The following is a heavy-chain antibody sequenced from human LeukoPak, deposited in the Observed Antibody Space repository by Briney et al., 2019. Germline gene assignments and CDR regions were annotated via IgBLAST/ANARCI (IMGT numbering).Heavy chain of an antibody. V-gene: IGHV1-2*02. J-gene: IGHJ4*02. D-gene: IGHD5-18*01. Sequence: GASVKVSCKASGYTFTGYYMHWVRQAPGQGLEWMGWINPNSGGTNYAQKFQGRVTTTRDTSISTAYMELSRLRSDDTAVYYCARSHTAMVLLSDYWGQGTLVTVSS. CDR2: INPNSGGT. CDR3: ARSHTAMVLLSDY. CDR1: GYTFTGYY.